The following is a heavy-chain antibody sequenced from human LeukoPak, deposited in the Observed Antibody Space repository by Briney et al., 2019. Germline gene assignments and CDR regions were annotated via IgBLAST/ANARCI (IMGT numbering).Heavy chain of an antibody. V-gene: IGHV4-34*01. CDR2: INHSGST. J-gene: IGHJ4*02. D-gene: IGHD1/OR15-1a*01. Sequence: SETLSLTCAVYGGSFSGYYWSWIRQPPGKGLEWIGEINHSGSTNYNPSLKSRVTISVDTSKNQFSLKLSSVTVADTAVYYCARWNSSAVGLIDYWGQGTLVTVSS. CDR3: ARWNSSAVGLIDY. CDR1: GGSFSGYY.